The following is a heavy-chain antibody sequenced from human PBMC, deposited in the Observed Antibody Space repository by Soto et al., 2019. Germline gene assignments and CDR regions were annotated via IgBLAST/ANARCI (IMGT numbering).Heavy chain of an antibody. V-gene: IGHV4-4*09. J-gene: IGHJ4*02. D-gene: IGHD3-16*01. CDR1: GDSITTRY. Sequence: PSETLSLTCTVSGDSITTRYWSWIRQPPGKGLEWTGYIYTTGDNYNPSLMSRASMSLDTSKNLFSLRLRSVTAADTAVYYCAGGDHWRLVDYWGRGNLVTVSS. CDR3: AGGDHWRLVDY. CDR2: IYTTGD.